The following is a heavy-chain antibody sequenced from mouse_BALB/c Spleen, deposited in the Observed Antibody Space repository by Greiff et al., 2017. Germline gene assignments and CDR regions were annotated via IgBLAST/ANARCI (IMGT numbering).Heavy chain of an antibody. J-gene: IGHJ2*01. V-gene: IGHV3-6*02. CDR2: ISYDGSN. D-gene: IGHD2-3*01. CDR1: GYSITSGYY. Sequence: ESGPGLVKPSQSLSLTCSVTGYSITSGYYWNWIRQFPGNKLEWMGYISYDGSNNYNPSLKNRISITRDTSKNQFFLKLNSVTTEDTATYYCARGYDGYYLYYFDYWGQGTTLTVSS. CDR3: ARGYDGYYLYYFDY.